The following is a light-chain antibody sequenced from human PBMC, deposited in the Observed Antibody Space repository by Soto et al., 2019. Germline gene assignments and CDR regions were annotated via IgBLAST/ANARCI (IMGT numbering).Light chain of an antibody. CDR2: EDT. CDR1: KLGNKY. J-gene: IGLJ2*01. V-gene: IGLV3-1*01. Sequence: SSELTQPPSVSVSPGQTASITCSGDKLGNKYASWYQQKPGQSPVLVIYEDTKRPSGIPERFSGSNSGNTATLIISGTQAMDEADYYCQAWDSSTVVFGGGAKLTVL. CDR3: QAWDSSTVV.